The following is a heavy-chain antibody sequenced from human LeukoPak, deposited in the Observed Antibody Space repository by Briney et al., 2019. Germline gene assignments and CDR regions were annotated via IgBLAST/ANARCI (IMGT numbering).Heavy chain of an antibody. D-gene: IGHD2-2*01. CDR1: GCTFGDYA. Sequence: GGSLRLSCTASGCTFGDYAMSWVRQAPGKGLEWVGFIRSKAYGGTTEYAASVKGRFTISRDDSKSIAYLQMNSLKTEDTAVYYCTRINPPQTEYCSSTSCYYHFDYWGQGTLVTVSS. CDR3: TRINPPQTEYCSSTSCYYHFDY. V-gene: IGHV3-49*04. CDR2: IRSKAYGGTT. J-gene: IGHJ4*02.